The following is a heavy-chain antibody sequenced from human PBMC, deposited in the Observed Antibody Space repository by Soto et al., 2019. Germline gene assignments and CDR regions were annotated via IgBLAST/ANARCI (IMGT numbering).Heavy chain of an antibody. CDR1: GFTFSSYA. J-gene: IGHJ6*02. CDR3: ARRNYYYYGMDV. Sequence: GGSLRLSCAASGFTFSSYAMSWVRQAPGKGLEWVSAISGSGGSTYYADSVKGRFTISRDNSKNTLYLQMNSLRAEDTAVYYCARRNYYYYGMDVWGQGTTVTVSS. CDR2: ISGSGGST. V-gene: IGHV3-23*01.